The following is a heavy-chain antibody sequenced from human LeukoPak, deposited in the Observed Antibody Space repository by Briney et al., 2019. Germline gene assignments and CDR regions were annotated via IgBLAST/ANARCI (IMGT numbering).Heavy chain of an antibody. CDR3: ARGIAVAGYYYYGMDV. CDR1: GGSFSGYY. CDR2: INHSGST. D-gene: IGHD6-19*01. V-gene: IGHV4-34*01. J-gene: IGHJ6*02. Sequence: SETLSLTCAVYGGSFSGYYWSWIRQPPGKGLEWIGEINHSGSTNYNPSLKSRVTISVDTSKNQFSLKLSSVTAADTAVYYCARGIAVAGYYYYGMDVWAKGPRSPSP.